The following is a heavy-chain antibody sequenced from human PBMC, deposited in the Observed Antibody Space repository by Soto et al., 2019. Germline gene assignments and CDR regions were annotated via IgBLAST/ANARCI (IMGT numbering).Heavy chain of an antibody. V-gene: IGHV1-2*02. CDR2: INPNSVGT. J-gene: IGHJ4*02. Sequence: GASVKVSCKASGYTFTGYYMHWVRQAPGQGLEWMGWINPNSVGTSYAQKFQGRVTMTRDTSISTAYMELSRLRSDDTAVYYCARADSSGWYGPVDYWGQGTPVTFSS. CDR1: GYTFTGYY. CDR3: ARADSSGWYGPVDY. D-gene: IGHD6-19*01.